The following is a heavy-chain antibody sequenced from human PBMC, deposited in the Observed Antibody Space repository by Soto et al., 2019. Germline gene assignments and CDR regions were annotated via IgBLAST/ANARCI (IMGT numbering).Heavy chain of an antibody. CDR1: GYTLTELS. D-gene: IGHD3-22*01. Sequence: VLVNVSCKVSGYTLTELSMHCVRQAPGKVLEWMGGFDPEDGETIYAQKFQGRVTMTEDTSTDTAYMELSSLRSEDTAVYYCATEKSYYYDSSGYSVSCYFDYWGQGTLVTVSS. CDR2: FDPEDGET. V-gene: IGHV1-24*01. J-gene: IGHJ4*02. CDR3: ATEKSYYYDSSGYSVSCYFDY.